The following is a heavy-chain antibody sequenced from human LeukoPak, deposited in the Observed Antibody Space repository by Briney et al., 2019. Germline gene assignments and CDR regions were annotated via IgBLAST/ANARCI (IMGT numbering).Heavy chain of an antibody. CDR1: GYTFTGYY. J-gene: IGHJ4*02. D-gene: IGHD1-26*01. V-gene: IGHV1-69*13. CDR3: ARGLGARDYYFEH. CDR2: IIPIFGSA. Sequence: GASVKVSCKASGYTFTGYYMHWVRQAPGQGLEWMGWIIPIFGSANYAQRFQGSVTITADESTSTAYMELSSLRSEDTAVYYCARGLGARDYYFEHWGQGTLVTVSS.